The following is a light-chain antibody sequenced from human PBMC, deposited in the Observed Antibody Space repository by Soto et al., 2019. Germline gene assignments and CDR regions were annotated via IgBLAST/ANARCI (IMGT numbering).Light chain of an antibody. CDR1: SSDVGGYNY. Sequence: QSALTQTRSVSGSPGQSVTISCTGTSSDVGGYNYVSWYQQDPGKAPKLMIYDVNKRPSGVPDRFSGSKSGNTASLTISGLQAEDEADYYCCSYAGSPCVFGTGTQLTVL. CDR2: DVN. CDR3: CSYAGSPCV. J-gene: IGLJ1*01. V-gene: IGLV2-11*01.